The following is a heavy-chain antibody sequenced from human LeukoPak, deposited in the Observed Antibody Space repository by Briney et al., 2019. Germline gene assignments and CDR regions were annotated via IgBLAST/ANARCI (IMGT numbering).Heavy chain of an antibody. D-gene: IGHD3-22*01. J-gene: IGHJ4*02. V-gene: IGHV1-8*03. CDR3: ARDAYYDSSGYVDY. CDR1: GYTFTSYD. Sequence: ASVEVSCKASGYTFTSYDINWVRQATGQGLEWMGWMSPNSGNTGYAQKFQGRVTITRNTSISTAYMELSSLRSEDTAVYYCARDAYYDSSGYVDYWGQGTLVAVSS. CDR2: MSPNSGNT.